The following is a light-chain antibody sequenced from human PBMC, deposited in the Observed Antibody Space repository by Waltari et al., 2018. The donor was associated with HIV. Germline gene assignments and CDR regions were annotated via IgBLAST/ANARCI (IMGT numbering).Light chain of an antibody. V-gene: IGLV2-11*01. CDR3: CSYAGSYTVV. CDR2: DVS. J-gene: IGLJ2*01. CDR1: SSDVGGSIY. Sequence: QSALTQPRPVSGSPGPSVTISCTGTSSDVGGSIYVPWYQQHPGKAPKLMIYDVSKRPSGVPDRFSGSKSGNTASLTISGLQAEDEADYYCCSYAGSYTVVFGGGTKLTVL.